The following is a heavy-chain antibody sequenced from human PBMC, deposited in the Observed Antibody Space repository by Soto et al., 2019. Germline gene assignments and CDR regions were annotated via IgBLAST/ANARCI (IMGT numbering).Heavy chain of an antibody. CDR3: ARDGGDGLNWVYP. J-gene: IGHJ5*02. CDR1: GFTFSSYS. D-gene: IGHD2-21*01. Sequence: PGGSLRLSCAASGFTFSSYSMNWVRQAPGKGLEWVSYISSSSSTIYYADSVKGRFTISRDNAKNSLYLQMNSLRAEDTAVYYFARDGGDGLNWVYPWGPGTLVPFSS. CDR2: ISSSSSTI. V-gene: IGHV3-48*04.